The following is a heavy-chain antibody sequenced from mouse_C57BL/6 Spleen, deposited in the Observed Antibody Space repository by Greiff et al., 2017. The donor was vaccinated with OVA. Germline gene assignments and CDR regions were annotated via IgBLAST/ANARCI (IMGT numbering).Heavy chain of an antibody. V-gene: IGHV2-5*01. Sequence: VQLQQSGPGLVQPSQRLSITCTVSGFSLTSYGVHWVRQSPGKGLEWLGVIWRGGSTDYNAAFMSRLSITKDNSKSQVFFKMNSLQADDTAIYYCAKNSDGSSYNYAMDYWGQGTSVTVSS. D-gene: IGHD1-1*01. CDR3: AKNSDGSSYNYAMDY. CDR1: GFSLTSYG. CDR2: IWRGGST. J-gene: IGHJ4*01.